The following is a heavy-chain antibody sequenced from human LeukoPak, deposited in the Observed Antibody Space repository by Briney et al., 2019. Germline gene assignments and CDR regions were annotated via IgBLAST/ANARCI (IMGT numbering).Heavy chain of an antibody. V-gene: IGHV3-66*01. D-gene: IGHD3-10*01. CDR1: GFTVSSNY. J-gene: IGHJ3*02. Sequence: GGSLRLSCAASGFTVSSNYMSWVRQAPGKGLEWVSVIYSGGSTYYADSVKGRFTISRDNSKNTLYLQMNSLRAEDTAVYYCARDRGYDAFDIWGQGTMVTVSS. CDR2: IYSGGST. CDR3: ARDRGYDAFDI.